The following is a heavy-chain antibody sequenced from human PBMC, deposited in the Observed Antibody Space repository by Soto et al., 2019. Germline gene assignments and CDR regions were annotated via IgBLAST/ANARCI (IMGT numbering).Heavy chain of an antibody. CDR1: GIPVSSNY. V-gene: IGHV3-53*04. CDR2: LHSGGDT. D-gene: IGHD3-10*01. CDR3: ARDGPYYYASRMDV. J-gene: IGHJ6*02. Sequence: EVQLVESGGGLVQPGGSLRLSCVASGIPVSSNYMTWVRQAPGKGLEWVSVLHSGGDTYYANSVKGRFTISRHDSTNKVFLQMNSLTAEDTAVYYCARDGPYYYASRMDVWGQGTTVTVSS.